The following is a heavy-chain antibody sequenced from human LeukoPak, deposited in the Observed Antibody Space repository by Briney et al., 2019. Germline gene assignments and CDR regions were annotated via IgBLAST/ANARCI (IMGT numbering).Heavy chain of an antibody. CDR1: GGAFSSYA. CDR2: IIPILGIA. Sequence: SVKVSCKASGGAFSSYAISWVRQAPGQGLEWMGRIIPILGIANYAQKFQGRVTITADKSTSTAYMELSSLRSEDTAVYYCARDRFPVRGSYSDYWGQGTLVTVSS. D-gene: IGHD1-26*01. V-gene: IGHV1-69*04. CDR3: ARDRFPVRGSYSDY. J-gene: IGHJ4*02.